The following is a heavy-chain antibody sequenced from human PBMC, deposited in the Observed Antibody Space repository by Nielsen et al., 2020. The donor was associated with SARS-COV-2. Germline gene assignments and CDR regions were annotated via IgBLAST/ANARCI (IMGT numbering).Heavy chain of an antibody. D-gene: IGHD6-6*01. CDR2: VSSSSSYI. V-gene: IGHV3-21*01. J-gene: IGHJ6*03. Sequence: GGSLRLSCAASGFTFSSYSMNWVRQAPGKGLEWVSSVSSSSSYIYYADSVKGRFTISRDNAKNSLYLQMNSLRAEDTAVYYCARALREYSSSSVPRNYYYYYMDVWGKGTTVTVSS. CDR3: ARALREYSSSSVPRNYYYYYMDV. CDR1: GFTFSSYS.